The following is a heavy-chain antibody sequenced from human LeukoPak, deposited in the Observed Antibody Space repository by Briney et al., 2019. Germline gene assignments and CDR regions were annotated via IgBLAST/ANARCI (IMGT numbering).Heavy chain of an antibody. CDR3: ARDGLRFLEWLPTS. CDR2: IRYDGSNK. V-gene: IGHV3-30*02. CDR1: GFTFSSYG. D-gene: IGHD3-3*01. Sequence: PGGSLRLSCAASGFTFSSYGMHWVRQAPGKGLEWVAFIRYDGSNKYYADSVKGRFTISRDNSKNTLYLQMNSLRAEDTAVYYCARDGLRFLEWLPTSWGQGTLVTVSS. J-gene: IGHJ4*02.